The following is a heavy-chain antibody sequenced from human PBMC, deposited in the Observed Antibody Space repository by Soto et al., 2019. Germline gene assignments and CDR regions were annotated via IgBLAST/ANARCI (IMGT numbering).Heavy chain of an antibody. CDR2: IYYTGST. Sequence: PSETLSITCTVSGDSITSYDWCWFRQHPGKGLEWLGYIYYTGSTTYNPSLKSRVTISLDTSKNQFSLKLHSVTAAHTAVYYCARHACRTGFYYGMGIWGQGTLLTVSS. V-gene: IGHV4-59*08. CDR1: GDSITSYD. J-gene: IGHJ6*02. CDR3: ARHACRTGFYYGMGI. D-gene: IGHD3-10*01.